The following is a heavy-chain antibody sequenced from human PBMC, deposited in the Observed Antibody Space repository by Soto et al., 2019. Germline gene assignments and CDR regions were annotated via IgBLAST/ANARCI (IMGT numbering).Heavy chain of an antibody. CDR2: IYYSGST. Sequence: ASETLSLTCTVSGGSISSYYWSWIRQPPGKGLEWIGYIYYSGSTNYNPSLKSRVTISVDTSKNQFSLKLSSVTAADTAVYYCARGPADGWELPTPYYFDYWGQGTLVTVSS. J-gene: IGHJ4*02. V-gene: IGHV4-59*01. CDR3: ARGPADGWELPTPYYFDY. CDR1: GGSISSYY. D-gene: IGHD1-26*01.